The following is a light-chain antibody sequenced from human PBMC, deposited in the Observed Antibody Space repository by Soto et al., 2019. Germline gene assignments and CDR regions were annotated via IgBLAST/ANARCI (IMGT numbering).Light chain of an antibody. J-gene: IGKJ2*01. Sequence: EIVMTQSPATLSVSPGDTATLSCRASQGIGTHVAWYQQKLGQVPRLLIYGSSTRATGIPARFSGSGSGTEFTLTISSLQSEDFATYYCQQYDTWPPHTFGQGTMLEIK. CDR2: GSS. CDR3: QQYDTWPPHT. CDR1: QGIGTH. V-gene: IGKV3-15*01.